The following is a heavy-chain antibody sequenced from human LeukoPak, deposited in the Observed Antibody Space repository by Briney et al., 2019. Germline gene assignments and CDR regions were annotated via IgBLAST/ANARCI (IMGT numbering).Heavy chain of an antibody. V-gene: IGHV3-9*01. J-gene: IGHJ4*02. CDR2: ITWNSDTI. CDR1: GFTFDDYV. D-gene: IGHD6-19*01. CDR3: ARQTRRIAVAGSAGY. Sequence: PGGSLRLSCAASGFTFDDYVMHWVRQAPGKGLEWVSGITWNSDTIAYADSVKGRFTISRDNAKNSLYLQMNSLRAEDTAVYYCARQTRRIAVAGSAGYWGQGTLVTVSS.